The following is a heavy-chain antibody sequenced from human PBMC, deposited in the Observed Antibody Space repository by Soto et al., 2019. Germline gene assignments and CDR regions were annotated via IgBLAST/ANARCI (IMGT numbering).Heavy chain of an antibody. J-gene: IGHJ4*02. Sequence: GGSLRLSCAASGFTFSRYWTSWVRQAPGKGPEWAASIKEDGSQKVYVDSVKGRFTISRDNAKSSLYLEMSSLRAEDTAVYYCAREAYWGQGTLVTVSS. CDR3: AREAY. V-gene: IGHV3-7*05. CDR1: GFTFSRYW. CDR2: IKEDGSQK.